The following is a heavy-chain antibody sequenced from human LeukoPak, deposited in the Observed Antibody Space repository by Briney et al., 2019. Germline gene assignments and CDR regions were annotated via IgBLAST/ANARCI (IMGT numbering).Heavy chain of an antibody. Sequence: PGGSLRLSCAASGFTFSHYAMSWVRQAPGKGLEWVSSIDYSGGSTFYADSVKGRFTISRDNSKNTLYLQMNSLRAEDTAVYYCAKATVTTYKYSFDYWGQGTLVTVSS. V-gene: IGHV3-23*01. D-gene: IGHD4-17*01. CDR3: AKATVTTYKYSFDY. J-gene: IGHJ4*02. CDR2: IDYSGGST. CDR1: GFTFSHYA.